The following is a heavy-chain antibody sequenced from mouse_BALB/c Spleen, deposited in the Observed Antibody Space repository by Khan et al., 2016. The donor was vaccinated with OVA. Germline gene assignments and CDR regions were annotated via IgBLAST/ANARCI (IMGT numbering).Heavy chain of an antibody. CDR3: ARPPYFSYVMVY. CDR1: GNTFTNYG. V-gene: IGHV9-3-1*01. D-gene: IGHD2-10*01. Sequence: QIQLVQSGPELKKPGETVKISCKASGNTFTNYGMNWVKQSPGKGLKWMGWINTYTGEPTYADDFKGRFVFSLETSASTAYLQINNLKNEDTATYFCARPPYFSYVMVYWGQGTSVTVSS. CDR2: INTYTGEP. J-gene: IGHJ4*01.